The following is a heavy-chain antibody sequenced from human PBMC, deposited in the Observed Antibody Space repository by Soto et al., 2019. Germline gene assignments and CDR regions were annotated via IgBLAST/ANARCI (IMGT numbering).Heavy chain of an antibody. D-gene: IGHD2-21*02. CDR3: VQSRCGGDCLQSYSSHSYYGLDV. V-gene: IGHV2-5*02. J-gene: IGHJ6*02. CDR1: GFSLSTTGVG. CDR2: IYWDDDK. Sequence: PTLVNPTQTLTLTCSFSGFSLSTTGVGVGWIRQPPGKALEWLALIYWDDDKRYNPSLNSRLTITKDTSKNQVVLAMTNMDPVDTATYYCVQSRCGGDCLQSYSSHSYYGLDVWGQGTTVTVSS.